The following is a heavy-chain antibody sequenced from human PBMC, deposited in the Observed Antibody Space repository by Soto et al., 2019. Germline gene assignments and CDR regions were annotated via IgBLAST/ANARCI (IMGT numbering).Heavy chain of an antibody. V-gene: IGHV3-21*01. CDR2: ISSSSSCI. J-gene: IGHJ3*02. Sequence: GGSLRLSCAASGFTFSSYSMNWVRQAPGKGLEWVSSISSSSSCIYYADSVKGRFTISRDNAKNSLYLQMNSLRAEDTAVYYCARDRSTVLAAFDIWGQGTMVTVSS. CDR3: ARDRSTVLAAFDI. CDR1: GFTFSSYS. D-gene: IGHD4-17*01.